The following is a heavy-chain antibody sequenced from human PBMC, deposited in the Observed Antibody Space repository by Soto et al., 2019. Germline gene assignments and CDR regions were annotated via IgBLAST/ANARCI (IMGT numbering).Heavy chain of an antibody. J-gene: IGHJ4*02. CDR1: GFTFSTYD. CDR3: AYRTGFDY. V-gene: IGHV3-23*01. CDR2: IAGSGRNS. Sequence: GGSLRLSCAASGFTFSTYDMSWVRQAPWKGLEWVSTIAGSGRNSDYADSVRGRFTISRDNSKNTLYLQMNSLIADDTAVYYCAYRTGFDYWGQGALVTSPQ.